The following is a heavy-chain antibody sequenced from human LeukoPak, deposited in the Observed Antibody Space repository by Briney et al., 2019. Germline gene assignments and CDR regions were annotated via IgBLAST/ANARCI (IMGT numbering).Heavy chain of an antibody. CDR2: INPNSGGT. CDR3: ARLVPAAMRGRNWFDP. CDR1: GYTFTSYA. J-gene: IGHJ5*02. D-gene: IGHD2-2*01. Sequence: ASVKVSCKASGYTFTSYAMHWVRQAPGQGLEWMGRINPNSGGTNYAQKFQGRVTMTRDTSISTAYMELSRLRSDDTAVYYCARLVPAAMRGRNWFDPWGQGTLVTVSS. V-gene: IGHV1-2*06.